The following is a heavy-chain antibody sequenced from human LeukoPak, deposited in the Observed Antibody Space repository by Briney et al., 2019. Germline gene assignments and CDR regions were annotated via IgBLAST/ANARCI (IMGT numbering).Heavy chain of an antibody. D-gene: IGHD3-10*01. CDR3: ARGMVRGVPGPYFDY. Sequence: GSSVKVSCKASGGTFSNYAISWVRQAPGQGLEWMGGIIPIFGTANYAQKFQGRVTITTDESTSTAYMELSSLRSEDTAVYYCARGMVRGVPGPYFDYWGQGDLVTVSS. V-gene: IGHV1-69*05. J-gene: IGHJ4*02. CDR1: GGTFSNYA. CDR2: IIPIFGTA.